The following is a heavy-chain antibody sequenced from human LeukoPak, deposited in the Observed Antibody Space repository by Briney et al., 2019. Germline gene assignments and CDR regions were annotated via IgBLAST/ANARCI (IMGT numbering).Heavy chain of an antibody. CDR3: ATVSFFGVVIGLFPGFDY. D-gene: IGHD3-3*01. J-gene: IGHJ4*02. CDR1: GYTLTELS. CDR2: FDPEDGET. Sequence: ASVKVSCKVSGYTLTELSMHWVRQAPGKGLECMGGFDPEDGETIYAQKFQGRVTMTEDTSTDTAYMELSSLRSEDTAVYYCATVSFFGVVIGLFPGFDYWGQGTLVTVSS. V-gene: IGHV1-24*01.